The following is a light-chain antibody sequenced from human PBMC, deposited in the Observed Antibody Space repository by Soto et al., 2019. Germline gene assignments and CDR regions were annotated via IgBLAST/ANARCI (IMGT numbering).Light chain of an antibody. CDR2: GAS. CDR1: QSVSNNY. CDR3: QQYGSSGT. V-gene: IGKV3-20*01. Sequence: EILLTQSPGTLSLSPGERATLSCRASQSVSNNYLAWYQKKPGQAPRLLIYGASNRATGIPERFSGSGSGRDCTLTISRLEPEDFALYYCQQYGSSGTFGQGTKVEIK. J-gene: IGKJ1*01.